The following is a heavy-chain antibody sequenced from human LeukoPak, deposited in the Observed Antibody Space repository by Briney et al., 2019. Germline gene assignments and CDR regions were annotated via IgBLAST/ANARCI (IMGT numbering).Heavy chain of an antibody. CDR1: GFTFSAYH. V-gene: IGHV3-48*03. J-gene: IGHJ4*02. Sequence: GGSLRLSCAASGFTFSAYHINWVRQAPGKGLEWISYISTTGTTIHYADSVKGRFTISRDKTKNTLYLQMNSLRAEDTAVYYCAKSAYYDASGYYREYYFDYWGQGTLVTVSS. CDR2: ISTTGTTI. D-gene: IGHD3-22*01. CDR3: AKSAYYDASGYYREYYFDY.